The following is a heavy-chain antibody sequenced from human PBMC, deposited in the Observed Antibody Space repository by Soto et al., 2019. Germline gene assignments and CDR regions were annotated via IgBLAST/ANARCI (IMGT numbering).Heavy chain of an antibody. Sequence: QVQLVQSGAEVKKPGASVKVSCNASGYTFTSYDINWVRQATGQGLEWMGWMNPNSGNTGYAQKFQGRVTMTRNTSISTAYMELSSLRSEDTAVYYCARGINYYASGDDAFDIWGQGTIVTVSS. D-gene: IGHD3-10*01. J-gene: IGHJ3*02. CDR2: MNPNSGNT. V-gene: IGHV1-8*01. CDR1: GYTFTSYD. CDR3: ARGINYYASGDDAFDI.